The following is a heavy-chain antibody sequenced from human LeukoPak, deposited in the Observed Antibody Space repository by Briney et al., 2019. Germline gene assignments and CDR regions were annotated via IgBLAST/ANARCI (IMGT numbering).Heavy chain of an antibody. J-gene: IGHJ4*02. CDR2: VTGSGGST. Sequence: GASLRLSCVASGFTFNNYAMSWVRQAPGKRLEWVSAVTGSGGSTYYADSVKGRFTISRDNSRNTLFLQMNSLRAEDTAIYYCAKWGDFDILSCYYVSDFWGQGTLVTVSS. D-gene: IGHD3-9*01. CDR1: GFTFNNYA. CDR3: AKWGDFDILSCYYVSDF. V-gene: IGHV3-23*01.